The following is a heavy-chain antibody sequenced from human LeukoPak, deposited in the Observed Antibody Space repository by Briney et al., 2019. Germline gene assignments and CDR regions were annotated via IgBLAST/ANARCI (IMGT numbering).Heavy chain of an antibody. CDR2: INYNGGST. V-gene: IGHV3-23*01. CDR1: GFTFSADA. CDR3: AKYGPQDSGSSHFDY. J-gene: IGHJ4*02. D-gene: IGHD1-26*01. Sequence: PGGSLRLSCAASGFTFSADAMNWVRQAPGKGLEWVSTINYNGGSTYYADSVEGRFTISRDNSKNTLYLQMNSLRAEDTAVYYCAKYGPQDSGSSHFDYWGQGALVTVSS.